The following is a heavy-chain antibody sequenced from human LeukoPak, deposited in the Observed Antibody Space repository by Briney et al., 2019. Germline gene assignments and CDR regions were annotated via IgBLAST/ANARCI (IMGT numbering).Heavy chain of an antibody. CDR2: INPSHGST. Sequence: ASVKVSCKASGYTFTSYYIHWVRQAPGQGLEWRGIINPSHGSTSYAQKFLGRVTMTWDTSTRTVYMELSSLRSEDTAVYYCAKGQYYYDTSGYHDAFDIWGQGTMVTVSS. J-gene: IGHJ3*02. D-gene: IGHD3-22*01. CDR1: GYTFTSYY. CDR3: AKGQYYYDTSGYHDAFDI. V-gene: IGHV1-46*01.